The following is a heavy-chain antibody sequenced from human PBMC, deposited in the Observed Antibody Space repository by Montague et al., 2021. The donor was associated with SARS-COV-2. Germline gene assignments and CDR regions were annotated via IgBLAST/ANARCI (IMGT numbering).Heavy chain of an antibody. CDR3: ACAEGGTVFDH. D-gene: IGHD2-15*01. CDR2: IYHTGST. CDR1: SDSLSNGDGRCA. V-gene: IGHV4-30-2*01. Sequence: TLSLTCTVSSDSLSNGDGRCAWSRLGKAPEKVLELIDNIYHTGSTFHNRSLRSRLTLSVNKSRNAFSLTLGSVTAADTAVYFCACAEGGTVFDHWGQGTLVTVSS. J-gene: IGHJ4*02.